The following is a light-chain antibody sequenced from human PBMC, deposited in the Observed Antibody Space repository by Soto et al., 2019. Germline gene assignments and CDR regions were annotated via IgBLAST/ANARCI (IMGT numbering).Light chain of an antibody. CDR1: QDISSW. J-gene: IGKJ5*01. CDR3: QQANSFTIT. V-gene: IGKV1-12*01. CDR2: ATS. Sequence: DILMTQSPSSVSASVGDRVTIACRASQDISSWLAWYQQTPGRVPKLLIYATSKLQPGVPTRFSGSGSGTNVTLTISSLHPADFATYYCQQANSFTITFGQGTRLDIK.